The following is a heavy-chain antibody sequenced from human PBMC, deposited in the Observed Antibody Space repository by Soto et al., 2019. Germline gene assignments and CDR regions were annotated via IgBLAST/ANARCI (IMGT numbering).Heavy chain of an antibody. V-gene: IGHV1-18*01. CDR2: IIADSGEP. Sequence: ASVKVSCKASGVSSTTCALSWVRRAPEQGLEWMGFIIADSGEPRYAQKFQGRVAMTTDTSTRKAYMELRGLTSDDTAVYYCGFSAGLDFWRQGTRVTVSS. J-gene: IGHJ4*02. CDR3: GFSAGLDF. D-gene: IGHD6-13*01. CDR1: GVSSTTCA.